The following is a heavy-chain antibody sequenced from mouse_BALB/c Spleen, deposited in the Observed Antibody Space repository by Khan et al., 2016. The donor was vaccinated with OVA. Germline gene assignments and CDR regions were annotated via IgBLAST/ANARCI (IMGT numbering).Heavy chain of an antibody. CDR3: TSLGTNYSFDY. Sequence: LQQSGPELDKPGASVKISCKASGYSFTDYNMNWVKQSNGKSLEWIGNIDPYYGDAHYNQKFKGKATLTVDRSSSTAYMQLKSLTSEDSAVYYCTSLGTNYSFDYWGQGTTLTVSS. CDR1: GYSFTDYN. V-gene: IGHV1-39*01. CDR2: IDPYYGDA. J-gene: IGHJ2*01. D-gene: IGHD2-1*01.